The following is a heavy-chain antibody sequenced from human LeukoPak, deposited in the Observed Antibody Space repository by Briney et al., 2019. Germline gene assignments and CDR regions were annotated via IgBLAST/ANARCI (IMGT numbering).Heavy chain of an antibody. Sequence: ASVKVSCKASGYTFTSYGISWVRQAPGQGLEWMGWISAYNGNTNYAQKLQGRVTMTTDTYTSTAYMELRSLRSDDTAVYYCASSRKYYYGSGSPDPTDYYYYYGMDVWGQGTTVTVSS. D-gene: IGHD3-10*01. CDR3: ASSRKYYYGSGSPDPTDYYYYYGMDV. V-gene: IGHV1-18*01. J-gene: IGHJ6*02. CDR2: ISAYNGNT. CDR1: GYTFTSYG.